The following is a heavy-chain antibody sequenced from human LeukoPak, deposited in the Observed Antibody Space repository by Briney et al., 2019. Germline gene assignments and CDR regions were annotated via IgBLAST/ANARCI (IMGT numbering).Heavy chain of an antibody. D-gene: IGHD1-26*01. CDR2: IYPRGST. Sequence: SETLSLTCAVSGGSISSGSYSWSWIRQPPGKGLEWIGYIYPRGSTYYNPSLKSRVILSLDKSANQFSLNLSSVTAADTAVYYCARWEQGFDYWGQGTLVTVSS. CDR1: GGSISSGSYS. V-gene: IGHV4-30-2*01. CDR3: ARWEQGFDY. J-gene: IGHJ4*02.